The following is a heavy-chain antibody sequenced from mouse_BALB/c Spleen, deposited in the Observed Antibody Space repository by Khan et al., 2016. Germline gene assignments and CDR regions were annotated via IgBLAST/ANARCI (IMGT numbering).Heavy chain of an antibody. CDR1: GFTFSTYG. CDR2: ISTGGHYT. Sequence: EVELVESGGDLVEPGGSLKLSCAASGFTFSTYGMSWVRQTPDKRLEWVATISTGGHYTYYHDSVRGRFTISRDNDKNTLYLQMTSLKSEDTAMFSCSRLAYYYDSEGFAYWGQGTLVTVSA. D-gene: IGHD1-1*01. CDR3: SRLAYYYDSEGFAY. J-gene: IGHJ3*01. V-gene: IGHV5-6*01.